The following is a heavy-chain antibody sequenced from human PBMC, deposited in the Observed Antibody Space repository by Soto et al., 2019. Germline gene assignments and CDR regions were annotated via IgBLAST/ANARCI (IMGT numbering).Heavy chain of an antibody. Sequence: PSETLSLTCAVSGYSISSGYYWGWIRQPPGKGLEWIGSIYHSGSTYYNPSLKSRVTISVDTSKNQFSLKLSSVTAADTAVYYCARDLAARDYYYYGMDVWGQGXTVTVYS. V-gene: IGHV4-38-2*02. CDR2: IYHSGST. CDR3: ARDLAARDYYYYGMDV. CDR1: GYSISSGYY. D-gene: IGHD6-6*01. J-gene: IGHJ6*02.